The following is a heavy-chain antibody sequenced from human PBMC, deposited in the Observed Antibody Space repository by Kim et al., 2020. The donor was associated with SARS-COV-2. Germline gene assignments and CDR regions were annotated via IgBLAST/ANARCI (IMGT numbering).Heavy chain of an antibody. V-gene: IGHV3-21*06. J-gene: IGHJ3*02. D-gene: IGHD5-12*01. Sequence: GGSLRLSCTASGFTFVNYDMNWVRQAPGKGLQWVSSISSSGDHLYYADSVRGRFQISRVNANNSVFLQLNNVRVEDSAVFYCARGRGYPDAFDIWGRGTLVTVSS. CDR1: GFTFVNYD. CDR3: ARGRGYPDAFDI. CDR2: ISSSGDHL.